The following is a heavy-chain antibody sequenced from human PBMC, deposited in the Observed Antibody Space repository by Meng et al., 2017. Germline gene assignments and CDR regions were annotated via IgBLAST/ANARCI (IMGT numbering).Heavy chain of an antibody. D-gene: IGHD3-22*01. CDR1: GFTVSSNY. CDR2: IYSGGST. V-gene: IGHV3-53*01. Sequence: GESLKISCAASGFTVSSNYMSWVRQAPGKGLEWVSVIYSGGSTYYADSVKGRFTISRDNSKNTLYLQMNSLRAEDTAVYYCARAYYDSSPDYWGQGTLVTCSS. J-gene: IGHJ4*02. CDR3: ARAYYDSSPDY.